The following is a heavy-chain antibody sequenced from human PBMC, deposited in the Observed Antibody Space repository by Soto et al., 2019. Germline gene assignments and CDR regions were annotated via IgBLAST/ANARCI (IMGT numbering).Heavy chain of an antibody. Sequence: QDQLVQTGVEVKKPGGSVKVSCKASGYSFTNYGITWVRQAPGQGVEWMGWISAYNGNTNYAQKFQVRVTMTTDASTSTAYLELRSLRSDDTAVYYCARDRGVAPPVAGNTHYYYYMDVWGKGTTVTVSS. CDR2: ISAYNGNT. CDR1: GYSFTNYG. D-gene: IGHD6-19*01. CDR3: ARDRGVAPPVAGNTHYYYYMDV. V-gene: IGHV1-18*01. J-gene: IGHJ6*03.